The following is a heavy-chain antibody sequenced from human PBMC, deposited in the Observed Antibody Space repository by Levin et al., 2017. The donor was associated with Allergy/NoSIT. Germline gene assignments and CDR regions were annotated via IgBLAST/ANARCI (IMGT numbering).Heavy chain of an antibody. D-gene: IGHD3-3*01. CDR1: GFNFGSYS. V-gene: IGHV3-21*06. CDR2: LGIDTRYI. J-gene: IGHJ6*04. Sequence: SGGSLRLSCEASGFNFGSYSMGWFRQAPGKGLEWVSSLGIDTRYIHSRDSVRGRFTVSRDNAKNSLYLQMNSLRVEDTAVYYCARDKGTTTMFGEVDVWGKGTSVTVSS. CDR3: ARDKGTTTMFGEVDV.